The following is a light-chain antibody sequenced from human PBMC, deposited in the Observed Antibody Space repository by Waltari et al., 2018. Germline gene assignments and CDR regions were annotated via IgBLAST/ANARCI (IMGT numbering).Light chain of an antibody. CDR3: QQRGNWPNT. V-gene: IGKV3-11*01. CDR1: QSVSSY. CDR2: DAS. J-gene: IGKJ2*01. Sequence: EVVLTQSPATLSLSPGEGATLSCRASQSVSSYLAWYQQKPGQTPRLLIYDASNRATGIPARFSGSGSGTDFTLTISSLEPEDFAVYYCQQRGNWPNTFGQGTKVEIK.